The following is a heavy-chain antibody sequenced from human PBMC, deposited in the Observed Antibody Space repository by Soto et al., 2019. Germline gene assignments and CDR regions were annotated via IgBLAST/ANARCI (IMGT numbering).Heavy chain of an antibody. D-gene: IGHD3-22*01. CDR2: IGGSGGST. CDR3: ARVFTYYYDSSGYFQSRGAFDL. CDR1: GFTFSSYA. V-gene: IGHV3-23*01. J-gene: IGHJ3*01. Sequence: GGSLRLSCTASGFTFSSYAMNWVRQAPGKGLEWVSVIGGSGGSTYYADSVKGRFTISRDNSKNTLYLQMNSLRAEDTAVYYCARVFTYYYDSSGYFQSRGAFDLWGQGTMVTVSS.